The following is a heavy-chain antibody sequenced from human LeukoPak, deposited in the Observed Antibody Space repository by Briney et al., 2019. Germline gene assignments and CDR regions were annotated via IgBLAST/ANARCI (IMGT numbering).Heavy chain of an antibody. J-gene: IGHJ4*02. D-gene: IGHD3-10*01. CDR3: ARQGITMVRGVIINFDY. CDR1: GYSISSGYY. CDR2: IYHSGSN. V-gene: IGHV4-38-2*01. Sequence: PSETLSLTCAVSGYSISSGYYWGWIRQPPGKGLEWIGSIYHSGSNYYNPSLKSRVTISVDTSKNQFSLKLSSVTAADTAVYYCARQGITMVRGVIINFDYWGQGTLVTVSS.